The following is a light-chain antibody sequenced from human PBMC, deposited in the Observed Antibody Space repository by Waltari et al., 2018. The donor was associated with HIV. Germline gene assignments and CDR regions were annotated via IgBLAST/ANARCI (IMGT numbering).Light chain of an antibody. Sequence: EIVMTQSPATLSVSPGERATLSCRASQSVSSNLAWYQQKPGQAPRLLIDGASTRATGIPARFSGSRSGTEFTLTISSLQSEDFAVYYCQQYNNWPLTFGQGTRLEIK. CDR1: QSVSSN. CDR2: GAS. V-gene: IGKV3-15*01. CDR3: QQYNNWPLT. J-gene: IGKJ5*01.